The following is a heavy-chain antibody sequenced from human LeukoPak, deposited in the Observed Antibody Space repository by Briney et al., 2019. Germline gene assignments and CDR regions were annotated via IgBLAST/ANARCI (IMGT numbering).Heavy chain of an antibody. CDR3: ARASSARYYFDY. CDR1: GFTFSSYA. D-gene: IGHD4/OR15-4a*01. CDR2: ISYDGSNK. Sequence: GGSLRLSCAASGFTFSSYAMHWVRQAPGKGLEWVAVISYDGSNKYYAGSVKGRFTISRDNSKNTLYLQMNSLRAEDTAVYYCARASSARYYFDYWGQGTLVTVSS. V-gene: IGHV3-30-3*01. J-gene: IGHJ4*02.